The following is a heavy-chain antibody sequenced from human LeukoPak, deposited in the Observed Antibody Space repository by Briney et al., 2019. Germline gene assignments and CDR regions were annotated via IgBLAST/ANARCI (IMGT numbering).Heavy chain of an antibody. CDR1: GGTFSSYT. J-gene: IGHJ4*02. V-gene: IGHV1-69*04. CDR2: IIPILGIA. Sequence: GASVKVSCKASGGTFSSYTISWVRQAPGQGLEWMGRIIPILGIANYAQKFQGRVTITADKSTSTAYMELSSLRSEDTAAYYCARDRGYCSGGSCYTVDWGQGALVTVSS. D-gene: IGHD2-15*01. CDR3: ARDRGYCSGGSCYTVD.